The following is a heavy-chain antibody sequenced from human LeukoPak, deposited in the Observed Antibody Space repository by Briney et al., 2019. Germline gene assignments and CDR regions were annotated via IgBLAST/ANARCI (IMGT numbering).Heavy chain of an antibody. CDR2: INHSGST. D-gene: IGHD2-15*01. V-gene: IGHV4-34*01. Sequence: PSETLSPTCAVYGGSFSGYYWSWIRQPPGKGLEWIGEINHSGSTNYNPSLKSRVTISVDTSKNQFSLKLSSVTAADTAVYYCARGRSDIVVVVAVTRDWDYWGQGTLVTVSS. CDR1: GGSFSGYY. J-gene: IGHJ4*02. CDR3: ARGRSDIVVVVAVTRDWDY.